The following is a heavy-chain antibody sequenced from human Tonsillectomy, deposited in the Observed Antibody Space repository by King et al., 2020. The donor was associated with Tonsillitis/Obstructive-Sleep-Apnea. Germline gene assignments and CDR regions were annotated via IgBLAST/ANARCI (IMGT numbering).Heavy chain of an antibody. CDR3: ARAYCGGDCYIDY. Sequence: VQLVESGAEVKKPGASVKVSCKASGYTFTGYYMHWVRQAPGQGLEWMGWINPNSGGTNYAQKFQGRVTMTRDTSISTAYMELSRLRSDDTAVYYCARAYCGGDCYIDYWGQGTLVTVSS. J-gene: IGHJ4*02. CDR2: INPNSGGT. V-gene: IGHV1-2*02. D-gene: IGHD2-21*02. CDR1: GYTFTGYY.